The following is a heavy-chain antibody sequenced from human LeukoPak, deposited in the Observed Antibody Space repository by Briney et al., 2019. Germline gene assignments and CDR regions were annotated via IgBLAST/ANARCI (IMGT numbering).Heavy chain of an antibody. J-gene: IGHJ3*02. V-gene: IGHV4-4*07. CDR1: GGSISSYY. D-gene: IGHD3-22*01. Sequence: SETLSLTCTVSGGSISSYYWSWIRQPAGKGLEWIGRIYTSGSTNYNPSLKSRVTISVDTSKNQFSLKLSSVTAADTAVYYCATTVRTMIVTQDAFDIWGQGTMVTVSS. CDR3: ATTVRTMIVTQDAFDI. CDR2: IYTSGST.